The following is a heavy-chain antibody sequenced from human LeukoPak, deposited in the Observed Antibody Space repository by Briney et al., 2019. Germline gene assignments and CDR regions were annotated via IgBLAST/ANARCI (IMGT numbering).Heavy chain of an antibody. CDR2: ISYDGSNK. Sequence: GRSLRLSCAASGFTFSSYAMHWVRQAPGKGLEWVAVISYDGSNKYYADSAKGRFTISRDNSKNTLYLQMNSLRAEDTAVYYCARDLAYWYYYYYGMDVWGQGTTVTVSS. J-gene: IGHJ6*02. CDR3: ARDLAYWYYYYYGMDV. V-gene: IGHV3-30*04. D-gene: IGHD2-15*01. CDR1: GFTFSSYA.